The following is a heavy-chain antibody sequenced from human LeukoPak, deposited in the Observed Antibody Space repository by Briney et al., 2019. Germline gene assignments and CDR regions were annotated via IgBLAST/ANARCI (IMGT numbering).Heavy chain of an antibody. J-gene: IGHJ4*02. CDR3: ARQGRGSYRRDFDY. Sequence: GESLRISCNGSGYSFTSNWISWVRQMPGKGLEWMGRIDPSDSHINYSPSFQGHVTISVDKSISTAYLQWSGLRASDTAMYYCARQGRGSYRRDFDYWGQGTLVTVSS. D-gene: IGHD1-26*01. V-gene: IGHV5-10-1*01. CDR2: IDPSDSHI. CDR1: GYSFTSNW.